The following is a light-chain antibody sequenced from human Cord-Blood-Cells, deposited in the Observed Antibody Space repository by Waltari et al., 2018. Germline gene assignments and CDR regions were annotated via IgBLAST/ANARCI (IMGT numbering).Light chain of an antibody. CDR2: GAS. V-gene: IGKV3-11*01. Sequence: EIVLTQSPATLSLSPGERATLSCRASQSVSSYLAWYQQKPGQAPRLPIYGASNRATGIPARFSGSGSGTDFTLTISSLELEDFAVYYCQQRSNWPPVFTFGPGTKVDIK. J-gene: IGKJ3*01. CDR1: QSVSSY. CDR3: QQRSNWPPVFT.